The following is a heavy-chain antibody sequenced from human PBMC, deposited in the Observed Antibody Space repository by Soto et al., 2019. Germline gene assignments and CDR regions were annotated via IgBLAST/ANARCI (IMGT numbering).Heavy chain of an antibody. J-gene: IGHJ6*03. CDR2: IYYSGST. D-gene: IGHD3-10*01. CDR3: ARRPGEYYYYMDV. V-gene: IGHV4-59*08. CDR1: GGSISSYY. Sequence: SETLSLTCTVSGGSISSYYWSWIRQPPGKGLEWIGYIYYSGSTNYNPSLKSRVTISVDTSKNQFSLKLSSVTAADTAVYYCARRPGEYYYYMDVWGKGTTVTVSS.